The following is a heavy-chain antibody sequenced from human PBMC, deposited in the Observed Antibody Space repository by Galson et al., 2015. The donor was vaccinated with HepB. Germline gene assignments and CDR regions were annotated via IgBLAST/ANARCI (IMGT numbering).Heavy chain of an antibody. J-gene: IGHJ4*02. V-gene: IGHV3-15*07. CDR2: IESKTDGGTT. CDR1: GFTFSNAW. Sequence: SLRLSCAASGFTFSNAWMNWVRQAPGKGLEWVGRIESKTDGGTTDYAAPVKGRFTISRDDSKNTLYLQMNSLKTEDTAVYYCTTDYCSSTSCPRGGQGTLVTVSS. D-gene: IGHD2-2*01. CDR3: TTDYCSSTSCPR.